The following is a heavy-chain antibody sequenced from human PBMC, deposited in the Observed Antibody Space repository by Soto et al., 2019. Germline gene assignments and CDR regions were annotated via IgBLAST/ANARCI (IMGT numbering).Heavy chain of an antibody. CDR2: IIPIFGTA. J-gene: IGHJ5*02. Sequence: ASVKVSCKASGGTFSSYAISWVRQAPGQGLEWMGGIIPIFGTANYAQKFQGRVTITADESTSTAYMELSSLRSEDTAVYYCASDQWLRLFPRWFDPWGQGTLGTVSS. D-gene: IGHD5-12*01. CDR3: ASDQWLRLFPRWFDP. V-gene: IGHV1-69*13. CDR1: GGTFSSYA.